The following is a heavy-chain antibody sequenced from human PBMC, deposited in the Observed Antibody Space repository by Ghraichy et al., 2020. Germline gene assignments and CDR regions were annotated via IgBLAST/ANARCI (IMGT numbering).Heavy chain of an antibody. V-gene: IGHV1-46*01. J-gene: IGHJ3*02. CDR3: ARGATVVKALSQGAFDI. Sequence: ASVKVSCKASGYTFTSYYMHWVRQAPGQGLEWMGIINPSGGSTSYAQKFQGRVTMTRDTSTSTVYMELSSLRSEDTAVYYCARGATVVKALSQGAFDIWGQGTMVTVSS. CDR1: GYTFTSYY. D-gene: IGHD4-23*01. CDR2: INPSGGST.